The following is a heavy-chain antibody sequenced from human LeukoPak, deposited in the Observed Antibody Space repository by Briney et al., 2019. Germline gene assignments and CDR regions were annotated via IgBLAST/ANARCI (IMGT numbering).Heavy chain of an antibody. Sequence: GGSLRLSCAASGFTFSSYYMAWVRQAPGKGLEWVANIKRDGSTKNYVDSVKGRFTISRDNAKNSLYLQMNGLRADDSGLYYCARDDDGDLNYWGQGTLVTVSS. J-gene: IGHJ4*02. CDR2: IKRDGSTK. V-gene: IGHV3-7*04. CDR1: GFTFSSYY. CDR3: ARDDDGDLNY. D-gene: IGHD1-1*01.